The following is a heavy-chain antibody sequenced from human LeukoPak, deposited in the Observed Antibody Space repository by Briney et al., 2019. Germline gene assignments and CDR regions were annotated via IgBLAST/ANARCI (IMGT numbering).Heavy chain of an antibody. CDR3: ARESLEDGYNVRIVRNFDY. CDR2: IYISGST. D-gene: IGHD5-24*01. J-gene: IGHJ4*02. Sequence: PSETLSLTCTVSGGSISSGTYYWSWIRQPAGRGLEWIGRIYISGSTNYNPSLKSRVTISVDTSKNQFSLKLSSVTAADTAVYYCARESLEDGYNVRIVRNFDYWGQGTLVTVSS. CDR1: GGSISSGTYY. V-gene: IGHV4-61*02.